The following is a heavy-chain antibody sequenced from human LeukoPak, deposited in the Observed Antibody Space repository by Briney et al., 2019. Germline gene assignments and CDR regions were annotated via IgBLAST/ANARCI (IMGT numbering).Heavy chain of an antibody. CDR2: IYPGDSDT. CDR3: ARHKATIFGVVIEGDY. CDR1: GYSFTSYW. D-gene: IGHD3-3*01. V-gene: IGHV5-51*01. Sequence: GESLKISCKGSGYSFTSYWIGWGRQMPGKGLEWMGIIYPGDSDTRYSPSFQGQVTISADKSISTAYLQWSSLKASDTAMYYCARHKATIFGVVIEGDYWGQGTLVTVSS. J-gene: IGHJ4*02.